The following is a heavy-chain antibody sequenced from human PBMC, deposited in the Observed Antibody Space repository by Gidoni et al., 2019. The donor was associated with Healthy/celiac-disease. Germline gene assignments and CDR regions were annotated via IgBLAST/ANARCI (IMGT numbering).Heavy chain of an antibody. Sequence: QVQLVQSGAEVKKPGASVKVSCKASGYTFPGYYMHWVRQAPGQGLEWMGWINPNSGGTNYAQKFQGRVTMTRDTSISTAYMELSRLRSDDTAVYYCARGLDYGDYVEGFDPWGQGTLVTVSS. J-gene: IGHJ5*02. V-gene: IGHV1-2*02. CDR1: GYTFPGYY. D-gene: IGHD4-17*01. CDR2: INPNSGGT. CDR3: ARGLDYGDYVEGFDP.